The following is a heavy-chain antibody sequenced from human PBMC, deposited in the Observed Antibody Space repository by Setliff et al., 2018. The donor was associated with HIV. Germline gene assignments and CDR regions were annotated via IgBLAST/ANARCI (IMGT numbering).Heavy chain of an antibody. D-gene: IGHD1-1*01. J-gene: IGHJ3*02. Sequence: SETLSLTCTVSGGSMSPYYWSWIRQGDGIGLEWIGRIYGSGSTIYNPSLRSRVTMSVDVSKNQFSLKLSSVTAADTVVYYCARVFPPTRGATTNTPPGVFDIWGQGTMVT. CDR2: IYGSGST. CDR1: GGSMSPYY. CDR3: ARVFPPTRGATTNTPPGVFDI. V-gene: IGHV4-4*07.